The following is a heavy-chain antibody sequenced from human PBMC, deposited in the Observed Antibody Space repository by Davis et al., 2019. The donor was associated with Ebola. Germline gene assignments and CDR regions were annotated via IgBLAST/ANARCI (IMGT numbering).Heavy chain of an antibody. CDR1: GGTFSSYA. CDR3: ARGVYYYDSGSYLFDY. V-gene: IGHV1-69*05. D-gene: IGHD3-10*01. Sequence: SVKVSCKASGGTFSSYAISWVRQAPGQGLEWMGGIIPIFGTANYAQKFQGRVTMTRDTSTNTAYMELRSLRSDDTAVYYCARGVYYYDSGSYLFDYWSQGTLVTVSS. CDR2: IIPIFGTA. J-gene: IGHJ4*02.